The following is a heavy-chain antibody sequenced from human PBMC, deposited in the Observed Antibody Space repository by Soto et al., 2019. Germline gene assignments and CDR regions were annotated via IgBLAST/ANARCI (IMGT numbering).Heavy chain of an antibody. CDR3: TADDLTVVI. V-gene: IGHV1-58*02. CDR2: IVVGSGNT. CDR1: GFTFTNSA. J-gene: IGHJ4*02. Sequence: QVQLVQSGPEVKKPGTSVKVSCKTSGFTFTNSAIQWVRQARGQRLEWMGWIVVGSGNTNSAQKFQERVTITRDTSTSTVYMELSSLRFEDTAVYYCTADDLTVVIWGQGTLVTVSS. D-gene: IGHD3-22*01.